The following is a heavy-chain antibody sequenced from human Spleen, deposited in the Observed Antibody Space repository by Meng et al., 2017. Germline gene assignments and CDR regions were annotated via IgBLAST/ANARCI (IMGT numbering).Heavy chain of an antibody. J-gene: IGHJ5*02. CDR1: GVSISVSPNS. Sequence: SETLSLTCSVSGVSISVSPNSWAWIRQAPWKGLEWIGCFDYSGSTYYNPSPKSRVTISIDSSKNQSSLKFSSVTAADTAVYYCARLPTGYPNWLDPWGQGMLVTVSS. V-gene: IGHV4-39*07. D-gene: IGHD3-9*01. CDR2: FDYSGST. CDR3: ARLPTGYPNWLDP.